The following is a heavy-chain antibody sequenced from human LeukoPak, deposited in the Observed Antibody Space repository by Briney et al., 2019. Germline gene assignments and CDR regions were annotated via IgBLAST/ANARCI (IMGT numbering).Heavy chain of an antibody. D-gene: IGHD3-22*01. CDR3: ARDRAHYYDSSGYYGSWFDP. Sequence: ASVKVSCKASGYTFTSYGISWVRQAPGQGLEWMGWISAYNGNTNYPQKLQGRVTMTTDTSTSTAYMELRSLRSDDTAVYYCARDRAHYYDSSGYYGSWFDPWGQGTLVTVSS. CDR1: GYTFTSYG. J-gene: IGHJ5*02. CDR2: ISAYNGNT. V-gene: IGHV1-18*01.